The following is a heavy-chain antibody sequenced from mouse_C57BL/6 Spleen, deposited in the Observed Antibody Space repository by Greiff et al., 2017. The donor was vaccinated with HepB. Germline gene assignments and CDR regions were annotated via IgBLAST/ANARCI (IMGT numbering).Heavy chain of an antibody. CDR3: ARGPIYYYGSAFDY. J-gene: IGHJ2*01. CDR1: GYTFTDYY. Sequence: EVQLQQSGPELVKPGASVKISCKASGYTFTDYYMNWVKQSHGKSLEWIGDINPNNGGTSYNQKFKGKATLTVDKSSSTAYMELRSLTSEDSAVYYCARGPIYYYGSAFDYWGQGTTLTVSS. D-gene: IGHD1-1*01. CDR2: INPNNGGT. V-gene: IGHV1-26*01.